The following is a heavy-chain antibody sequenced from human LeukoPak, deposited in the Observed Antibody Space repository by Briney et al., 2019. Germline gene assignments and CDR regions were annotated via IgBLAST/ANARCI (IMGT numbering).Heavy chain of an antibody. CDR3: AKDRGYNYGVIDY. J-gene: IGHJ4*02. D-gene: IGHD5-18*01. CDR1: GFTFDEYA. V-gene: IGHV3-9*01. Sequence: PGRSLRLSCAASGFTFDEYAMHWVRQAPGKGLEWVSHISWNSGSITYADSVKGRFTISRDNAKNSLYLQMSSLRAEDTALYHCAKDRGYNYGVIDYWGQGTLVTVSS. CDR2: ISWNSGSI.